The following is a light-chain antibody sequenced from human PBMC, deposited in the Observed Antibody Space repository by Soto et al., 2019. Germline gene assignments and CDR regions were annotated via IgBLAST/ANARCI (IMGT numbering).Light chain of an antibody. V-gene: IGKV1-5*01. J-gene: IGKJ1*01. CDR3: QHHNSYSQT. CDR1: QSIRHY. CDR2: GAS. Sequence: DIQMTQSPPTLSASVGDRVTITCRASQSIRHYLAWYQQMPGKGPKLLIYGASTLQSGVPSRFSGSGSGTEFTLTISSLQPDDFGTYFCQHHNSYSQTFGQGTKVEIK.